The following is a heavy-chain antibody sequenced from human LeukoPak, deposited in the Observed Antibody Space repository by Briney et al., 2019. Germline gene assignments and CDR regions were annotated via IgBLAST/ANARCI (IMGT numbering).Heavy chain of an antibody. CDR2: IRSKTDGGTT. CDR3: TKSLDCSRASCDS. Sequence: PGGSLRLSCAASGFTSRNAWMSWVRQAPGKGLEWVGRIRSKTDGGTTDYAAPVKGRFTISRDDSKNTLYLQMSSLNTEDTAVYYCTKSLDCSRASCDSWGQGTLVTVSS. V-gene: IGHV3-15*01. CDR1: GFTSRNAW. D-gene: IGHD2-2*01. J-gene: IGHJ5*01.